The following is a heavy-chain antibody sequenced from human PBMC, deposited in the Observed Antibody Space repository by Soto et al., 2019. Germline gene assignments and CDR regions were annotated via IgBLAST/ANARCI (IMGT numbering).Heavy chain of an antibody. J-gene: IGHJ3*02. D-gene: IGHD3-22*01. V-gene: IGHV1-69*13. CDR3: AGPEGGSYYRIPDAFDI. CDR1: GGTFSSYA. CDR2: IIPIFGTA. Sequence: GASVKVSCKASGGTFSSYAISWVRQAPGQGLEWMGGIIPIFGTANYAQKFQGGVTITADESTSTAYMELSSLRSEDTAVYYCAGPEGGSYYRIPDAFDIWGQGTMVTVSS.